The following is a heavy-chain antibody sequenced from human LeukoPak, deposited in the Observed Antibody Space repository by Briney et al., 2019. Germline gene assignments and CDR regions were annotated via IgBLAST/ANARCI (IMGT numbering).Heavy chain of an antibody. Sequence: SETLSLTCTVSGGSISSYYWSWIRQPPGKGLEWIGYIYYSGSTNYNPSLKSRVTISVDTSKNQFSLKLSSVTAADTAVYYCARAGTIAYYYYYGMDVWGQGTTVTVSS. CDR2: IYYSGST. CDR1: GGSISSYY. CDR3: ARAGTIAYYYYYGMDV. D-gene: IGHD4/OR15-4a*01. J-gene: IGHJ6*02. V-gene: IGHV4-59*01.